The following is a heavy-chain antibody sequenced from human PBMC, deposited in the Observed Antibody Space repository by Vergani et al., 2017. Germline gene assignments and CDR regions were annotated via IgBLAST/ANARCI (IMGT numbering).Heavy chain of an antibody. Sequence: QVQLQQWGAGLLKPSETLSLTCAVYGGSFSGYYWSWIRQPPGKGLEWIGEINHSGSTNYNPSLKSRVTISVDTSKNQFSLKVSSVTAADTAVYYCGRGRGYGKDYYMDVWGKGTTVTVSS. CDR1: GGSFSGYY. CDR2: INHSGST. CDR3: GRGRGYGKDYYMDV. V-gene: IGHV4-34*01. J-gene: IGHJ6*03. D-gene: IGHD1-1*01.